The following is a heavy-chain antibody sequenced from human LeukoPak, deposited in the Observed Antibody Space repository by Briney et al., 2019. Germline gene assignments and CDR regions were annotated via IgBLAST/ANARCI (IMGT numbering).Heavy chain of an antibody. Sequence: GGSLRLSCAASGFTFSSYGMHWVRQAPGKGLEWVAVISYDGSNKYYADSVKGRFTISRDNSENTLYLQMNSLRAEDTAVYYCVRGKRYFGWLLPFDYWGQGTLVTVSS. D-gene: IGHD3-9*01. CDR1: GFTFSSYG. CDR3: VRGKRYFGWLLPFDY. J-gene: IGHJ4*02. V-gene: IGHV3-30*03. CDR2: ISYDGSNK.